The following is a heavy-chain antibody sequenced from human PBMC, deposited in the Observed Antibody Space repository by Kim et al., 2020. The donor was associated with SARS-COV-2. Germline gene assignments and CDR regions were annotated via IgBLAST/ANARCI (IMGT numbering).Heavy chain of an antibody. CDR3: ARDLIYHCSSTSCYSYYYGMDV. CDR2: IIPIFGTT. CDR1: GGTFSSYA. D-gene: IGHD2-2*01. J-gene: IGHJ6*02. V-gene: IGHV1-69*13. Sequence: SVKVSCKASGGTFSSYAISWVRQAPGQGLEWMGGIIPIFGTTNYAQKFQGRVTITADESTSTAYMELSSLRSEDTAVYYCARDLIYHCSSTSCYSYYYGMDVWGQGTTVTVSS.